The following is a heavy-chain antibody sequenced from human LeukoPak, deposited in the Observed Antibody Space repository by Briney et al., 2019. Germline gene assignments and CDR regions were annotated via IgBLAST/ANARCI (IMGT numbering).Heavy chain of an antibody. V-gene: IGHV3-74*01. Sequence: GGSLRLSCAASGFTFSSYWMHWVRQAPGKGLVWVSRINGDGSDIIYADSVKGRFAFSRDNAKNTLYLQMNSLRAEDTAVYYCSRGGDYHAFDIWGQGTMVTVSS. J-gene: IGHJ3*02. CDR2: INGDGSDI. CDR3: SRGGDYHAFDI. CDR1: GFTFSSYW. D-gene: IGHD4-17*01.